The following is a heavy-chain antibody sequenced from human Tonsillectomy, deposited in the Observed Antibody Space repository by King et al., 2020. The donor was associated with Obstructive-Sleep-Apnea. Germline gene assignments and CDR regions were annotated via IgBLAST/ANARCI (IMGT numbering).Heavy chain of an antibody. CDR3: ARALCSGGSCYYGYFDY. Sequence: QLVQSWAEVKKPGASVKVSCRASGYTFTSNYMHWVRQAPGPGLEWMGLINPGGGSTSYAQKFQGRVTMTRDTSTSTGYMELSSLRSEDTAVYYCARALCSGGSCYYGYFDYWGQGTLVTVSS. D-gene: IGHD2-15*01. V-gene: IGHV1-46*01. J-gene: IGHJ4*02. CDR1: GYTFTSNY. CDR2: INPGGGST.